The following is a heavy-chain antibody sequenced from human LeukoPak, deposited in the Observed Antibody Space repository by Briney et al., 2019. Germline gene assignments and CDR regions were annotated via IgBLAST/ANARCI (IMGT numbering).Heavy chain of an antibody. CDR2: IIPIFGTA. Sequence: GASVKVSCKASGGTFSSYAISWVRQAPGQGLEWMGGIIPIFGTANYAQKFQGRVTITTDESTSTAYMELSSLRSEDTAVYYCASCNWNFMTRGSYNWFDPWGQGTLVTVSS. CDR1: GGTFSSYA. V-gene: IGHV1-69*05. CDR3: ASCNWNFMTRGSYNWFDP. J-gene: IGHJ5*02. D-gene: IGHD1-7*01.